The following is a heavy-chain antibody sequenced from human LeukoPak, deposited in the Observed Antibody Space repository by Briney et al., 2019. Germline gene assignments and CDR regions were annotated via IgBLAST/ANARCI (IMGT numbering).Heavy chain of an antibody. J-gene: IGHJ3*02. Sequence: GGSLRLSCAASGFTFSSYGMHWVRQAPGKGLEWVAVISYDGSNKYYADSVKSRFTISRDNSKNTLYLQMNSLRAEDTAVYYCARVGYNRNWHSGSALDIWGQGTMVTVAS. V-gene: IGHV3-30*03. CDR2: ISYDGSNK. CDR3: ARVGYNRNWHSGSALDI. CDR1: GFTFSSYG. D-gene: IGHD6-19*01.